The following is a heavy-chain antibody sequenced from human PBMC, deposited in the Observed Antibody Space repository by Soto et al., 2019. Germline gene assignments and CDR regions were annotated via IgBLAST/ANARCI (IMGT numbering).Heavy chain of an antibody. Sequence: PSETLSLTCTVSGGSISSSSYYWGWIRQPPGKGLEWIGSIYYSGSTYYNPSLKSRVTISVDTSKNQFSLKLSSVTAADTAVYYCACIEYSSSSGYFDVWGQGTLVTVSS. CDR2: IYYSGST. D-gene: IGHD6-6*01. J-gene: IGHJ4*02. V-gene: IGHV4-39*01. CDR1: GGSISSSSYY. CDR3: ACIEYSSSSGYFDV.